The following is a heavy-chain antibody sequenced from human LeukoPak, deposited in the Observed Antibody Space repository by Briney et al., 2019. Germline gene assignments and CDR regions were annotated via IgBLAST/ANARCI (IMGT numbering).Heavy chain of an antibody. J-gene: IGHJ4*02. CDR1: VCTFSSYA. D-gene: IGHD6-19*01. CDR2: IIPIFGTA. V-gene: IGHV1-69*06. Sequence: SVKVSCKASVCTFSSYAISWVRQAPGQGLEWMGGIIPIFGTANYAQKFQGRVTITADKSTSTAYMELSSLRSEDTAVYDCARGTIAVAGYFDYWGQGTLVTVSS. CDR3: ARGTIAVAGYFDY.